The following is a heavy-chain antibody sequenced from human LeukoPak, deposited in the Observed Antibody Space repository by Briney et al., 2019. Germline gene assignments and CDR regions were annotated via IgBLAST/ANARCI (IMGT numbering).Heavy chain of an antibody. D-gene: IGHD3-16*01. Sequence: SETLSLTCTVSGGSISSGGYYWIRQPAGKGLEWLGRTDTSGSTNYNPSLKSRITISLDTSKNQFSLKLSSVTAADTAVYYCARGVMEVAGFYYFDCWGQGTLVTVSS. V-gene: IGHV4-61*02. CDR1: GGSISSGG. CDR2: TDTSGST. CDR3: ARGVMEVAGFYYFDC. J-gene: IGHJ4*02.